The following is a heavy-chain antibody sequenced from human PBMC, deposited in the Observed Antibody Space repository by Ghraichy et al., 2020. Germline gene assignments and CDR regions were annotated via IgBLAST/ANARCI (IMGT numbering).Heavy chain of an antibody. V-gene: IGHV3-7*01. CDR3: ARDLGSGWYFDY. CDR2: IKKDGSEK. J-gene: IGHJ4*02. Sequence: GESLNISCAAAGFTFSIYWMSWVRQAPGKGLEWVAKIKKDGSEKYYVDSVKGRFTISRDNAKNSLYLQMNSLRAEDTAVYYCARDLGSGWYFDYWGQGTLVTVSS. D-gene: IGHD6-19*01. CDR1: GFTFSIYW.